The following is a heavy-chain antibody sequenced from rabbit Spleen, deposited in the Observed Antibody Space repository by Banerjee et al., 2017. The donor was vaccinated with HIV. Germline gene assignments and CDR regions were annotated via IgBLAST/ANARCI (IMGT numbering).Heavy chain of an antibody. J-gene: IGHJ4*01. V-gene: IGHV1S45*01. CDR3: ARGSAAMTLVITGFYFNL. CDR2: IYGGVIGST. CDR1: GFSLSTDYY. Sequence: QEQLEESGGGLVQPGGTLTLTCTASGFSLSTDYYMCWVRQAPGKGLESIACIYGGVIGSTYYATWAKGRFTISKSSSTTVTLQMTSLTAADTATYFCARGSAAMTLVITGFYFNLWGQGTLVTVS. D-gene: IGHD2-1*01.